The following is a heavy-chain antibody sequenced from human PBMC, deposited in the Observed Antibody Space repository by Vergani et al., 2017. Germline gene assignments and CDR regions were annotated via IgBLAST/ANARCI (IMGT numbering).Heavy chain of an antibody. CDR3: ARDSGYCSSTSCRGGYYYMDV. J-gene: IGHJ6*03. V-gene: IGHV3-30-3*01. CDR2: ISYDGSTK. D-gene: IGHD2-2*03. Sequence: QVQLVESGGGVVQPGRSLRLSCAASGFTFSSYAMHWVRQAPGKGLEWVAVISYDGSTKYYADSVKGRFTISRDNSKNTLYLQMNSLRAEDTAVYYCARDSGYCSSTSCRGGYYYMDVWGKGTTVTVSS. CDR1: GFTFSSYA.